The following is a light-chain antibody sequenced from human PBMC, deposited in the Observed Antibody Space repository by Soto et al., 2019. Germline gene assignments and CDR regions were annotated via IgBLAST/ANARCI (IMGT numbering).Light chain of an antibody. V-gene: IGKV1-5*01. Sequence: DTQMTQSPSTLSASVGDRVTMACRASQSISSWLAWYQQKPGKAPKLLIYDASSLESGVPSRFSGSGSGTEFTLTISSLQPDDFATYYCQQYNSYLLTFGGGTKVDI. CDR1: QSISSW. CDR2: DAS. CDR3: QQYNSYLLT. J-gene: IGKJ4*01.